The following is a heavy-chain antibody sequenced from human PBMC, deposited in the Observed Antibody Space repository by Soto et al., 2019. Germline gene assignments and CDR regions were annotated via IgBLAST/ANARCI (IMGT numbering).Heavy chain of an antibody. J-gene: IGHJ4*02. D-gene: IGHD6-13*01. CDR1: GFTFSTYG. Sequence: VGSLRLSCSASGFTFSTYGMHWVRQAPGKGLEWVAAMSYDGTKQYYVDSVKGRFTISRDNSRNTLFLQLNSLRDEDTAVYYCAKEYGSTWIDHWGQGTPVTVSS. CDR3: AKEYGSTWIDH. CDR2: MSYDGTKQ. V-gene: IGHV3-30*18.